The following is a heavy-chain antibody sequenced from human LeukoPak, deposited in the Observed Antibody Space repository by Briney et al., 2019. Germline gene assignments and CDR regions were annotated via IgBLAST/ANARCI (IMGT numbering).Heavy chain of an antibody. CDR3: ARDPPYIVGATG. Sequence: GTLRLSCAASGFTFSSYGMSWVRQAPGKGLEWIGSICHSGSTYYNPSLKSRVTISVDTSKNQFSLKLSSVTAADTAVYYCARDPPYIVGATGWGQGTLVTVSS. V-gene: IGHV4-38-2*02. D-gene: IGHD1-26*01. CDR1: GFTFSSYG. J-gene: IGHJ4*02. CDR2: ICHSGST.